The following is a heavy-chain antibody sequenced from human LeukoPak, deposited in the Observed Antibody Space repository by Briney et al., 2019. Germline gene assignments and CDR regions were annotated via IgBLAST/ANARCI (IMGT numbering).Heavy chain of an antibody. J-gene: IGHJ6*03. Sequence: SETLSLTCTVSGGSIGSYYWSWIRQPPGKGLEWIGYIYYSGSTNSGSTNYNPSLKSRVTISVDTSKNQFSLKLSSVTAADTAVYYCARDHGEGPYMDVWGKGTTVTVSS. CDR3: ARDHGEGPYMDV. V-gene: IGHV4-59*01. CDR1: GGSIGSYY. CDR2: IYYSGSTNSGST.